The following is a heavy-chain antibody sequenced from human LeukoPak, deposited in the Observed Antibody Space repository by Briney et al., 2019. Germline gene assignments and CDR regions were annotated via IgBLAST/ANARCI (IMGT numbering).Heavy chain of an antibody. J-gene: IGHJ3*02. CDR1: GYTFTKYG. CDR3: ARKASGHDAFDI. V-gene: IGHV1-18*01. CDR2: ISASNGDT. D-gene: IGHD3-10*01. Sequence: ASVKVSCKASGYTFTKYGINWVRQAPGQGLEWMGWISASNGDTNYAQKLQGRVTMTTDTSTSTAYMELRSLRSDDTAMYYCARKASGHDAFDIWGQGTMVTVSS.